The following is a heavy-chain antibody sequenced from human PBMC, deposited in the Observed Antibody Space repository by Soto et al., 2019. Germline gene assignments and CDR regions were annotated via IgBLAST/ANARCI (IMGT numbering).Heavy chain of an antibody. CDR2: IYTTGST. J-gene: IGHJ6*02. CDR1: GGSIRCYY. CDR3: AREGASGFGMDV. Sequence: SETLSLTCNVSGGSIRCYYWSWIRQPAGKPLEWIGRIYTTGSTNYNPSLKSRVTMSIDTSKSQFSLKVSSVTAADTAVYYCAREGASGFGMDVWGQGTAVTVSS. V-gene: IGHV4-4*07. D-gene: IGHD1-26*01.